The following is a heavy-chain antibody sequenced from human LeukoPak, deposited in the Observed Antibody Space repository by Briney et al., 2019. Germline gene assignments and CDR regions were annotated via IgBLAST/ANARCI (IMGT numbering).Heavy chain of an antibody. CDR2: ISWNSGSI. D-gene: IGHD3-10*01. V-gene: IGHV3-9*01. CDR3: AKDRGLSYYGSGSYYPDY. J-gene: IGHJ4*02. CDR1: GFTFDDYA. Sequence: GRSLRLSCAASGFTFDDYAMHWVRQAPGKGLEWVSGISWNSGSIGYADSVKGRFTISRDNAKNSLYLQMNSLRAEDTAVYYCAKDRGLSYYGSGSYYPDYWGQGTLVTVSS.